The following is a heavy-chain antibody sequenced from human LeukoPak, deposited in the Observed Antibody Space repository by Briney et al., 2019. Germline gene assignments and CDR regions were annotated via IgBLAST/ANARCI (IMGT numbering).Heavy chain of an antibody. V-gene: IGHV1-2*02. J-gene: IGHJ5*02. CDR3: ARDGRGLAGDWFDP. D-gene: IGHD6-19*01. CDR1: GYTFTGYY. Sequence: ASVKVSCKASGYTFTGYYMHRVRQAPGQGLEWMGWINPNSGGTNYAQKFQGRVTMTRDTSISTAYMELSRLRSDDTAVYYCARDGRGLAGDWFDPWGQGTLVTVSS. CDR2: INPNSGGT.